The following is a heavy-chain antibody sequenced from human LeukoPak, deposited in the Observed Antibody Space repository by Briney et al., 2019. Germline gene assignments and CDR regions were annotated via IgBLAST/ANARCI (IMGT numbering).Heavy chain of an antibody. V-gene: IGHV1-69*13. D-gene: IGHD1-1*01. CDR1: GGTFSSYA. CDR2: IIPIFGTA. Sequence: ASVKVSCKASGGTFSSYAISLVRQAPGQGLEWMGGIIPIFGTANYAQKFQGRVTITADESTSTAYMELSSLRSEDTAVYYCARSRHLGWNDAFDIWGQGTMVTVSS. J-gene: IGHJ3*02. CDR3: ARSRHLGWNDAFDI.